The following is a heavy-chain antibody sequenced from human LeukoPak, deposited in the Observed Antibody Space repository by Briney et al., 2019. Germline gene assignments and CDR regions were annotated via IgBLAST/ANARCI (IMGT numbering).Heavy chain of an antibody. J-gene: IGHJ4*02. D-gene: IGHD6-13*01. V-gene: IGHV4-61*01. Sequence: SETLSLTCTVSGGSISSSSYYWSWIRQPPGKGLEWIGYIYYSGSTDYNPSLKSRVTISVDTSKNQFSLKLSSVTAADTAVYYCARVSIAAAVDYWGQGTLVTVSS. CDR3: ARVSIAAAVDY. CDR2: IYYSGST. CDR1: GGSISSSSYY.